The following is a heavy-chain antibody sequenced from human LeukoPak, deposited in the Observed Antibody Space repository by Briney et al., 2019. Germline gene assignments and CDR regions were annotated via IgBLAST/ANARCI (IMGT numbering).Heavy chain of an antibody. CDR1: GDSISSGDYY. V-gene: IGHV4-61*02. CDR2: ISSSGST. Sequence: SETLSLTCTVSGDSISSGDYYWSWIRQPAGKGLEWIGRISSSGSTNYNPSLKSRVTISVDTSKNQFSLKLSSVTAADTAVYYCAREERYSFRFDPWGQGTLVTVSS. D-gene: IGHD5-18*01. CDR3: AREERYSFRFDP. J-gene: IGHJ5*02.